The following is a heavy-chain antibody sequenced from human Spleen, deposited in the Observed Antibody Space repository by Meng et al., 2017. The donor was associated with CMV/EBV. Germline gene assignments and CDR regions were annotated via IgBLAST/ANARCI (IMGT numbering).Heavy chain of an antibody. CDR3: ARPRAGQTGWFDP. D-gene: IGHD3-10*01. J-gene: IGHJ5*02. CDR1: GGSISSGDYY. CDR2: IYYSGST. Sequence: QGQLRESGPGLVKPSQTLSLTCTVSGGSISSGDYYWSWIRQPPGKGLEWIGYIYYSGSTYYNPSLKSRVTISVDTSKNQFSLKLSSVTAADTAVYYCARPRAGQTGWFDPWGQGTLVTVSS. V-gene: IGHV4-30-4*08.